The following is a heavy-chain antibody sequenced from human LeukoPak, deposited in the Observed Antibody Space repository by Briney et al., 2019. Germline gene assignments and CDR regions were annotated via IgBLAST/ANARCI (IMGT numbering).Heavy chain of an antibody. CDR1: GFTFSNYW. V-gene: IGHV3-74*01. Sequence: GGSLRLSCAASGFTFSNYWMHWVRQAPGKGLVWVSRINTDESHINYADSVKGRFTISRDNAKNTLYLQMNSLRVEDTGVYYCAKGRYYDNTGYPIDYWGQGTLVTVSS. CDR3: AKGRYYDNTGYPIDY. D-gene: IGHD3-22*01. CDR2: INTDESHI. J-gene: IGHJ4*02.